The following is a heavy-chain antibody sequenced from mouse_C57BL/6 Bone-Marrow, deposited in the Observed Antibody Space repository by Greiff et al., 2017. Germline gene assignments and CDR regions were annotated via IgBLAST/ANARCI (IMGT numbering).Heavy chain of an antibody. Sequence: VQLQQSGAELVRPGASVKLSCTASGFNIKDDYMHWVKQRPEQGLEWIGWIDPENGDTEYASKFQGKATITAATSSNTAYLQRSSLTSEDTAVYYCATETTVVAPYYAMDYWGQGTSVTVSS. V-gene: IGHV14-4*01. D-gene: IGHD1-1*01. CDR2: IDPENGDT. CDR1: GFNIKDDY. CDR3: ATETTVVAPYYAMDY. J-gene: IGHJ4*01.